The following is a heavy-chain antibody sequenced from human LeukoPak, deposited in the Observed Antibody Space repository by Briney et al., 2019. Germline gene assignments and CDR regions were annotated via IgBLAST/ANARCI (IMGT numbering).Heavy chain of an antibody. V-gene: IGHV4-34*01. CDR2: VTDRGNR. CDR1: GGSFSGYY. D-gene: IGHD6-19*01. J-gene: IGHJ6*03. CDR3: ARGRGSSSGWGHYFYPIDV. Sequence: SETLSLTCAVYGGSFSGYYWTWIRQPPGKGLEWIGEVTDRGNRNYNPSLRSRVTISVDTAKNQFSLKLSSVTAADTSVLYCARGRGSSSGWGHYFYPIDVWGQGTTVTVSS.